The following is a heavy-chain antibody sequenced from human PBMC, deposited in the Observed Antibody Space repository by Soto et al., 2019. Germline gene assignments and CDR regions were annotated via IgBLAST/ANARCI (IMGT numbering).Heavy chain of an antibody. CDR1: GYSFTSYW. J-gene: IGHJ4*02. CDR2: IDPSDSYT. V-gene: IGHV5-10-1*01. Sequence: PGESLKISCKGSGYSFTSYWISWVRQMPGKGLEWMGRIDPSDSYTNYSPSFQGHVTISADKSISTAYLQWSSLKASDTAMYYCARHSYYDSSGASDPGWGQGTLVTVSS. D-gene: IGHD3-22*01. CDR3: ARHSYYDSSGASDPG.